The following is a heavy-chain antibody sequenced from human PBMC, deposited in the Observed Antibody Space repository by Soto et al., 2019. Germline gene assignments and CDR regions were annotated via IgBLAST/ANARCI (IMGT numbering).Heavy chain of an antibody. CDR2: IKEDGSRK. Sequence: PGGSLRLSCTASGFTFSSYWMSWVRQAPGKGLGWVANIKEDGSRKYYVDSVKGRFSISRDNARNSLYLQMNSLRVEDTAVYYCVRVGRLGGYWGQGALVTVSS. V-gene: IGHV3-7*03. CDR3: VRVGRLGGY. D-gene: IGHD3-16*01. CDR1: GFTFSSYW. J-gene: IGHJ4*02.